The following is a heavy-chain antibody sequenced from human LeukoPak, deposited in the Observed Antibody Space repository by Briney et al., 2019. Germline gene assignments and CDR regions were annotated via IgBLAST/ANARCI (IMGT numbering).Heavy chain of an antibody. D-gene: IGHD4-17*01. Sequence: GGSLRLSCAASGFTFSLFSMNWVRQAPGKGLEWVSSITSTSSYIYYADSMKGRFTVSRDNAKNSLYLQMNSLKAEDTAVYYCARGSYGDFRNDYWGQGTLVTVSS. J-gene: IGHJ4*02. CDR1: GFTFSLFS. V-gene: IGHV3-21*01. CDR2: ITSTSSYI. CDR3: ARGSYGDFRNDY.